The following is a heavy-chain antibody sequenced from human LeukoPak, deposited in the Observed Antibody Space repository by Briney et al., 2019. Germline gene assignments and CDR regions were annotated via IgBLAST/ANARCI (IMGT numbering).Heavy chain of an antibody. V-gene: IGHV4-59*01. J-gene: IGHJ3*02. Sequence: SETLSLTCTVSGGSISSYYWSWIRQPPGKGLEWIGYIYYSGSTNYNPSLKSRVTISVDTSKNQFSLKLSSVTAADTAVYYCARSSEVPLVRGVMMSSFDTWGQGTMVTVSS. CDR3: ARSSEVPLVRGVMMSSFDT. CDR1: GGSISSYY. CDR2: IYYSGST. D-gene: IGHD3-10*01.